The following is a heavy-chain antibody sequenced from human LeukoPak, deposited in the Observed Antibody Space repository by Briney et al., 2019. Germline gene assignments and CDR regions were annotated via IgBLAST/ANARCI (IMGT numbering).Heavy chain of an antibody. D-gene: IGHD6-19*01. V-gene: IGHV4-39*07. J-gene: IGHJ4*02. CDR3: ARDLRGIAVAGIDY. Sequence: PSETLSLTCTVSGGSISSSSYYWGWIRQPPGKGLEWIGSIYYSGSIYHNSSLKSRVTISVDTSKNQFSLKLSSVTAADTAVCYCARDLRGIAVAGIDYWGQGTLVTVSS. CDR2: IYYSGSI. CDR1: GGSISSSSYY.